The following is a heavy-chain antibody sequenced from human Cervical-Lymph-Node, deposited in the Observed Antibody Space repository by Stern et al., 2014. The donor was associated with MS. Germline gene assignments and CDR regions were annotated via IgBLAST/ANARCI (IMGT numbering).Heavy chain of an antibody. D-gene: IGHD3-10*01. CDR2: IKSKTDGGTS. CDR3: TTLSMLRGTIIELFDH. Sequence: EVQLVESGGDLVKPGGSLRLSCAASGFIFNNAWLSWVRQAPGQGLEWVGRIKSKTDGGTSAYATPVKGRFAISRDDSNNRVYLQMNSLKTEDTGIYYCTTLSMLRGTIIELFDHWGPGTPVIVSS. V-gene: IGHV3-15*01. CDR1: GFIFNNAW. J-gene: IGHJ4*02.